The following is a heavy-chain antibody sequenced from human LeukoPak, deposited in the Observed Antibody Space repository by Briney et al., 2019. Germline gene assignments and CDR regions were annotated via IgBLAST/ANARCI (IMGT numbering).Heavy chain of an antibody. CDR3: ARDNYDSSTPYYFDY. Sequence: GGSLRLSCAASGFNFGSYSMTWVRQAPGKGLEWVSYISSSGTTIYYADSVKGRFTISRDNAKNSLYLQMNSLRAEDTAVYYCARDNYDSSTPYYFDYWGQGTLVTVSS. V-gene: IGHV3-48*03. D-gene: IGHD3-22*01. J-gene: IGHJ4*02. CDR1: GFNFGSYS. CDR2: ISSSGTTI.